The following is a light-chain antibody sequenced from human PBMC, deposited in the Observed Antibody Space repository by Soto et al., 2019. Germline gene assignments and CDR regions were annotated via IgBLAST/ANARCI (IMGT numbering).Light chain of an antibody. CDR2: EVS. CDR1: SSDVGNYNY. V-gene: IGLV2-14*01. J-gene: IGLJ2*01. CDR3: SSYTSINTYVI. Sequence: QSVLTQPASVSGSPGQSITISCTGTSSDVGNYNYVSWYQQHPGKAPKLMIYEVSNRPSGVSNRFSGSKSGNTASLTISGLQAEDESDYYCSSYTSINTYVIFGGGTKLTVL.